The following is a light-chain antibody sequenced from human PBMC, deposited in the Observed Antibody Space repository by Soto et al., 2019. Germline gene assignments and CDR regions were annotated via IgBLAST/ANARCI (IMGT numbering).Light chain of an antibody. CDR3: SSYSSTTTLVV. J-gene: IGLJ2*01. CDR1: SSDVGGYKY. V-gene: IGLV2-14*01. Sequence: QSALTQPASASGSPGQSITISCTGTSSDVGGYKYVSWYQHHPGKAPKLMIYEVTNRPSGVSSRFSGSKSGDTASLTISGLQAEDEADYFCSSYSSTTTLVVFGGGTKLTVL. CDR2: EVT.